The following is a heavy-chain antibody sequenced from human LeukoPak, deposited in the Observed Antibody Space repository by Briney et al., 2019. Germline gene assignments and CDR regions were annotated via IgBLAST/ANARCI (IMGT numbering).Heavy chain of an antibody. D-gene: IGHD3-22*01. J-gene: IGHJ4*02. CDR2: ISGDGGTI. CDR1: GFTFSSHS. V-gene: IGHV3-64*02. Sequence: PGGSLRLSCAASGFTFSSHSMHWVRQAPGKGLEYVSAISGDGGTIYYADSVKGRFITSRDNSKNTLYLQMNSLRAEDSAVYYCAKDLDSSGYSYWGQGALVTVSS. CDR3: AKDLDSSGYSY.